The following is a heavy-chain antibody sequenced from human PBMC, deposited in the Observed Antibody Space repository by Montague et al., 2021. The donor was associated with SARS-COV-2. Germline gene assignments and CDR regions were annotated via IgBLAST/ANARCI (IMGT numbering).Heavy chain of an antibody. J-gene: IGHJ3*02. CDR2: IDWDDDK. Sequence: VKPTQTLTLTCTFSGFSLSTSGMCVSWIRQPPGKALEWLARIDWDDDKYYSTSLKTRLTISKDTSKNQVVLTMTNMDPVDTATYYRARIWFIDHRNAFDIWGQGTMVTVSS. D-gene: IGHD3-10*01. CDR1: GFSLSTSGMC. CDR3: ARIWFIDHRNAFDI. V-gene: IGHV2-70*11.